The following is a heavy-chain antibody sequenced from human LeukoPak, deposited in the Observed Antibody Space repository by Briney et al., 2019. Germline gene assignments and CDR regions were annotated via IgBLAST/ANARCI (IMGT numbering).Heavy chain of an antibody. CDR2: IKQDGSEK. J-gene: IGHJ4*02. CDR3: ARSYDSSGYYPTWFDY. V-gene: IGHV3-7*01. CDR1: GFTFSSYW. Sequence: GGSLRLSCAASGFTFSSYWMSWVRQAPGKGLEWVANIKQDGSEKYYVDSVKGRFTISRDNAKNSLYLQMNSLRAEDTAVCYCARSYDSSGYYPTWFDYWGQGTLVTVSS. D-gene: IGHD3-22*01.